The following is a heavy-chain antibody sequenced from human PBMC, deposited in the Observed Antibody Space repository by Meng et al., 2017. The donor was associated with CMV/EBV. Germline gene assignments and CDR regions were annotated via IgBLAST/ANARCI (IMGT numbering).Heavy chain of an antibody. CDR2: IYYSGTT. D-gene: IGHD3-22*01. V-gene: IGHV4-30-4*08. CDR3: ARLSGSGTTSTGYHYAFDS. J-gene: IGHJ4*02. CDR1: GASISSGDYY. Sequence: VHLQVSGPRLVNPCHTLSLTCSVSGASISSGDYYWSWNRQAPGKGLEWIGYIYYSGTTYYNPSPESRVTISVDTSKNQFFLNLSSVTAADTAVYYCARLSGSGTTSTGYHYAFDSWGQGTLVTVSS.